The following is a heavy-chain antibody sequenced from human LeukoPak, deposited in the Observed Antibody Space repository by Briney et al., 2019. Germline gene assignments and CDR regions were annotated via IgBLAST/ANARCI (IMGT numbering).Heavy chain of an antibody. V-gene: IGHV1-69*04. CDR1: GGTFSSYA. Sequence: ASVKVSCKASGGTFSSYAISWVRQAPGQGLEWMGRIIPILGIANYAQKFQGRVTITADKSTSTAYMELSSLRSEDTAVYYCARDGLQRPGAFDIWGQGTMVTVSS. J-gene: IGHJ3*02. CDR2: IIPILGIA. CDR3: ARDGLQRPGAFDI.